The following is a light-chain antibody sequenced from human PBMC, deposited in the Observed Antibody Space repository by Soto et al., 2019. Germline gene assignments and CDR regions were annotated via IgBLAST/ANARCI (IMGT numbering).Light chain of an antibody. Sequence: QPVLTQPPSVSGAPGQRVTISCTGSSSNIRSTYDVQWYQQLPGTAPKLLIHGNTNRPSGVPDRFSGSKSGTSASLAITGLQADDEADYYCQSYDDSLSVHYVFGTGTKLTVL. J-gene: IGLJ1*01. CDR1: SSNIRSTYD. V-gene: IGLV1-40*01. CDR3: QSYDDSLSVHYV. CDR2: GNT.